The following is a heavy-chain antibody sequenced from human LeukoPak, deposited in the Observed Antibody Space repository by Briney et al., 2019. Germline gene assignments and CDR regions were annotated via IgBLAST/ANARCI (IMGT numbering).Heavy chain of an antibody. D-gene: IGHD3-10*01. J-gene: IGHJ4*02. Sequence: SETLSLTCTVSGGSISSSSYYWGWIRQPPGKGLEWIGSIYYSGSTYYNPSLKSRVTISVDTSKNQFSLKLSSVTAADTAVYYCARMTMVRGVKRWGQGTLVTVSS. CDR1: GGSISSSSYY. CDR3: ARMTMVRGVKR. V-gene: IGHV4-39*07. CDR2: IYYSGST.